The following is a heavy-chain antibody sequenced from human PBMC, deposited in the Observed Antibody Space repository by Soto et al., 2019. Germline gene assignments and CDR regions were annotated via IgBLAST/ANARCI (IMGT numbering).Heavy chain of an antibody. CDR2: IYYSGST. J-gene: IGHJ5*02. CDR1: GGSISSYY. CDR3: ARVYHGSYYTPNWFDP. V-gene: IGHV4-59*01. D-gene: IGHD1-26*01. Sequence: QVQLQESGPGLVKPSETLSLTCTVSGGSISSYYWSWIRQPPGKGLEWIGYIYYSGSTNYNPSLKSRVTISVDTSKNQFSLKLSSVTAADTAVYYCARVYHGSYYTPNWFDPWGQGTLVTVSS.